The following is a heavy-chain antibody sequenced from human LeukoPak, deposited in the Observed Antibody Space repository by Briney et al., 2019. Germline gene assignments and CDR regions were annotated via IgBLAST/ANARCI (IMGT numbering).Heavy chain of an antibody. CDR1: GFTVSSNY. V-gene: IGHV3-53*04. J-gene: IGHJ4*02. CDR2: IYSGGST. D-gene: IGHD1-26*01. Sequence: GGSLRLSCAASGFTVSSNYMSWVRQAPGKGLEWASVIYSGGSTYYADSVKGRFTISRHNSKNTLYLQMNSLRAEDTAVYYCARVGFDGSYFPYFDYWGQGTLVTVSS. CDR3: ARVGFDGSYFPYFDY.